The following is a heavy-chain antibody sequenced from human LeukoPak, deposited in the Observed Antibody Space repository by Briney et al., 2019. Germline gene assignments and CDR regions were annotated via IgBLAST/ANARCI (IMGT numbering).Heavy chain of an antibody. CDR2: INAGNGNT. Sequence: ASVKVSRKASGYTFTSYAMHWVRQAPGQRLEWMGWINAGNGNTKYSQKFQGRVTITRDTSASTAYMELSSLRSEDTAVYYCARGTSDYGGIDYWGQGTLVTVSS. CDR1: GYTFTSYA. D-gene: IGHD4-23*01. CDR3: ARGTSDYGGIDY. V-gene: IGHV1-3*01. J-gene: IGHJ4*02.